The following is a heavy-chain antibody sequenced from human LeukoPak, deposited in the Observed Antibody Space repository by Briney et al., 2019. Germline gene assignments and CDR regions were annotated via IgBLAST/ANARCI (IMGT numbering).Heavy chain of an antibody. CDR3: ARGRRYCSSTSCYHPRLHNWFDP. CDR2: INHSGST. D-gene: IGHD2-2*01. V-gene: IGHV4-34*01. CDR1: GGSISSYY. J-gene: IGHJ5*02. Sequence: PSETLSLTCTVSGGSISSYYWSWIRQPPGKGLEWIGEINHSGSTNYNPSLKSRVTISVDTSKNQFSLKLSSVTAADTAVYYCARGRRYCSSTSCYHPRLHNWFDPWGQGTLVTVSS.